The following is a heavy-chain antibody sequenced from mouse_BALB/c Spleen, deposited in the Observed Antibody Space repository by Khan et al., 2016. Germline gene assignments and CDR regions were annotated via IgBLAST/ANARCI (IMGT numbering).Heavy chain of an antibody. J-gene: IGHJ4*01. V-gene: IGHV1-9*01. CDR3: ARAIYGHYYAMDY. D-gene: IGHD1-1*02. CDR1: GYTFSSYW. CDR2: ILPGTGNT. Sequence: QVQLKESGAELMKPGASVKISCKATGYTFSSYWIEWVKQRPGHGLEWIGEILPGTGNTNYNEKFKGKATFTADTSSNTAYMQLSSLTSEDSAVYDCARAIYGHYYAMDYWGQGTSVTVSS.